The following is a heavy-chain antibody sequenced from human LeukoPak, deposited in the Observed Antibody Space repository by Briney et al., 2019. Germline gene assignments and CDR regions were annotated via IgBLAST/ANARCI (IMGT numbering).Heavy chain of an antibody. CDR1: GGSISSYY. CDR3: ARGQFYYDSSGLWV. J-gene: IGHJ4*02. Sequence: SETQSLSCTVSGGSISSYYWSWIRQPPGKGLEWIGNIYYSGTTNYNPSLKSRVTISVDTSKNQFSLKLSSVTAADTAVYYCARGQFYYDSSGLWVWGQGTLVTVSS. V-gene: IGHV4-59*01. CDR2: IYYSGTT. D-gene: IGHD3-22*01.